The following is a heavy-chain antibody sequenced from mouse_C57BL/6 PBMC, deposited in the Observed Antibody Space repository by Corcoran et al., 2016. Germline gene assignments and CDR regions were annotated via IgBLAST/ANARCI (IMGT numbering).Heavy chain of an antibody. CDR3: ARGGKSYVHWYFEV. V-gene: IGHV1-76*01. CDR2: LYPGSGNT. D-gene: IGHD1-1*01. J-gene: IGHJ1*03. Sequence: LVRPVASVTLSCKASGYTLPDYYINWVKQRPGQGIEWIARLYPGSGNTYYNEKFKGKATLTADKSSSTAYMQRSSLTSEYSAVYFCARGGKSYVHWYFEVWGTGTTVTVFS. CDR1: GYTLPDYY.